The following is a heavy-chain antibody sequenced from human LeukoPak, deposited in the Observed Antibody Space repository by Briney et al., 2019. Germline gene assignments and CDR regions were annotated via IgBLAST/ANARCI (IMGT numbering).Heavy chain of an antibody. J-gene: IGHJ4*02. CDR2: IHYSGST. D-gene: IGHD5-24*01. CDR1: SGSISSYN. CDR3: ARDLGWLQGSYDY. Sequence: SETLSLTCTVSSGSISSYNWSWIRQPPGKGLEWIGYIHYSGSTNYNPSLKSRVTMSVDTSKNQFSLKLSSVTAADTAVYYCARDLGWLQGSYDYWGQGTLVTVSS. V-gene: IGHV4-59*12.